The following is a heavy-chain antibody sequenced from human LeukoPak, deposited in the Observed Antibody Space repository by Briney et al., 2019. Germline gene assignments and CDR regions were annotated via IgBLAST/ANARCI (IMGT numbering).Heavy chain of an antibody. CDR2: ISWNSGSI. CDR1: GFTFDDYA. Sequence: PGGSLRLSCAASGFTFDDYAMHWVRQAPGKGLEWVSGISWNSGSIGYADSVKGRFTISRDNAKNSLHLQMNSLRAEDTALYYCAKVGHNCSSTSCYTGWFDPWGQGTLVTVSS. V-gene: IGHV3-9*01. D-gene: IGHD2-2*02. CDR3: AKVGHNCSSTSCYTGWFDP. J-gene: IGHJ5*02.